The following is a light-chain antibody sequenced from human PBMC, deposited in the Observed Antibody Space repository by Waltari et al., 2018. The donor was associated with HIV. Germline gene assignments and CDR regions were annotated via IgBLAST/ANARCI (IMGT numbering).Light chain of an antibody. CDR1: SSNIGTGSD. J-gene: IGLJ3*02. CDR2: ATT. Sequence: QSALTQPPSVSGAPGQRVTISCTGTSSNIGTGSDVHWYQQLPGTAPTLLIYATTNRPRGAPDRCSGSKSGTSASLAITWLQAEDEADYYGQSYDSRLSGSVFGGGTKLTVL. CDR3: QSYDSRLSGSV. V-gene: IGLV1-40*01.